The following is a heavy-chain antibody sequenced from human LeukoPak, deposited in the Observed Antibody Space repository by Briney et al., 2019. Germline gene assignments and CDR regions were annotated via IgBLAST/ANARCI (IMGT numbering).Heavy chain of an antibody. CDR3: ARSRDGYTGYFDY. CDR1: GASISGYW. Sequence: SETLSLTCDVSGASISGYWWSWIRQPPGKGLEWIGSIYHSGSTYYNPSLKSRVTISVDTSKNQFSLKLSSVTAADTAVYYCARSRDGYTGYFDYWGQGTLVTVSS. V-gene: IGHV4-38-2*01. D-gene: IGHD5-24*01. CDR2: IYHSGST. J-gene: IGHJ4*02.